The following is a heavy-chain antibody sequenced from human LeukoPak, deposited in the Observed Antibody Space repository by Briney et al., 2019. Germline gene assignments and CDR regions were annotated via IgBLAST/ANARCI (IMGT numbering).Heavy chain of an antibody. CDR2: VKSKADGGTI. D-gene: IGHD1-14*01. J-gene: IGHJ4*02. Sequence: GGSLRLSCAASGFTFTNAWMSWVRQAPGKGLEWVGHVKSKADGGTIHYAAPVKGRFTISRDDSKNMVYLQMNGLKIEDTAVYYCTTDRGITIRPLFDYWGQGTLVTVSS. V-gene: IGHV3-15*01. CDR1: GFTFTNAW. CDR3: TTDRGITIRPLFDY.